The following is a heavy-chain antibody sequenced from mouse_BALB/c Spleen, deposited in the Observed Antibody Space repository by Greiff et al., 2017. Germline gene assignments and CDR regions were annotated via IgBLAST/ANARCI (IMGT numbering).Heavy chain of an antibody. Sequence: VQLQQSGAELVRSGASVKLSCTASGFNIKDYYMHWVKQRPEQGLEWIGWIDPANGDTEYAPKFQGKATLTADTSSNTAYLQLSSLTSEDTAVYYAARDTGAYYGIDYWGQGTSVTVSA. J-gene: IGHJ4*01. D-gene: IGHD3-1*01. CDR2: IDPANGDT. CDR1: GFNIKDYY. CDR3: ARDTGAYYGIDY. V-gene: IGHV14-4*02.